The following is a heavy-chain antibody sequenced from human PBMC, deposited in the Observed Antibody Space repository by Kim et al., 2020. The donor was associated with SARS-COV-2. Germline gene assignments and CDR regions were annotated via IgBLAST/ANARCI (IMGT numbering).Heavy chain of an antibody. J-gene: IGHJ4*02. CDR1: GGSIRSGGYY. D-gene: IGHD6-13*01. CDR3: ATSTSSWYYFDS. V-gene: IGHV4-31*03. CDR2: IYYSGST. Sequence: SETRSLTCTVSGGSIRSGGYYWSWIRQHPGKGLEWIGYIYYSGSTYYNPSLKSRLTISLDTSQNQFSLNLRSVAVADTALYYCATSTSSWYYFDSWGQGT.